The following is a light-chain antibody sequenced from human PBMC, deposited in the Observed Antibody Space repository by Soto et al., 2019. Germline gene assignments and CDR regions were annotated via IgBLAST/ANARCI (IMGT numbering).Light chain of an antibody. CDR2: SAS. Sequence: DIQMTQSPSTLSASVGDRVTITCRASQSISTWLAWYQQKPGKAPKLLIYSASDLESGVPSRFSGSGFGTEFTLTITRLQPHAFASYFCQQYNSYSTFGPGTFGQGTKVEIK. J-gene: IGKJ1*01. CDR1: QSISTW. V-gene: IGKV1-5*03. CDR3: QQYNSYSTFGPGT.